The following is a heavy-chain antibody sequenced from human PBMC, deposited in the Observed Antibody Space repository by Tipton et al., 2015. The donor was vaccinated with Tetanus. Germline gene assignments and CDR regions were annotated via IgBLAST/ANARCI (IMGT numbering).Heavy chain of an antibody. CDR3: ARDRGDYTYYGIDV. CDR1: GYTFTGYY. V-gene: IGHV1-2*02. Sequence: QLVQSGAEVKKPGASVKVSCKASGYTFTGYYIYWVRQAPGQGLEWMGWIDPNSGGTVYAQKFQGRVTMTRDTSISTAYMELRSLRSDDTAVYYCARDRGDYTYYGIDVRGPGTTVTVS. J-gene: IGHJ6*02. CDR2: IDPNSGGT. D-gene: IGHD3-22*01.